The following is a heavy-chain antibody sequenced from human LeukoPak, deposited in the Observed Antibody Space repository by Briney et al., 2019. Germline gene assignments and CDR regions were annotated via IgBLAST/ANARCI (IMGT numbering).Heavy chain of an antibody. CDR1: GFTFGNYA. CDR2: ISGSGGTT. CDR3: SKGVNTATTAGAY. D-gene: IGHD1-14*01. V-gene: IGHV3-23*01. J-gene: IGHJ4*02. Sequence: PGRSLRLSCAASGFTFGNYAMNWVRQAPGKGLEWVSAISGSGGTTYHADSVKGRFTISRDNSKNTLYLQMTSLSAGDTALYYCSKGVNTATTAGAYWGQGTLVTVSS.